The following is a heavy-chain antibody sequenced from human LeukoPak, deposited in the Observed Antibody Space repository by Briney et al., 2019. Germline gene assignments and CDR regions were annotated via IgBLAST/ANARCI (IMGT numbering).Heavy chain of an antibody. CDR3: ATEFYDFLSGESWFDP. CDR2: IDYSGRT. Sequence: SGTLSLTCSVSGDSIDSVSYYWGWIRQPPGKGPEWIASIDYSGRTFYNPSLMSRVTISVDTSNNEFSLNLTSVTAADTAVYYCATEFYDFLSGESWFDPWGQGALVTVS. D-gene: IGHD3-9*01. CDR1: GDSIDSVSYY. J-gene: IGHJ5*02. V-gene: IGHV4-39*07.